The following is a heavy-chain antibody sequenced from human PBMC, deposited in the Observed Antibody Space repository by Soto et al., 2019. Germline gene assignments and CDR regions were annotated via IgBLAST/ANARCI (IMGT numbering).Heavy chain of an antibody. Sequence: LRLSCAASGFTFSSYSMNWVRQAPGKGLEWVSYISTSSSTIFYADSVKGRFTISRDNSKNTLYLQMNSLRAEDTAVYYCAKDRPSGSRPYYYGMDVWGQGTTVTVSS. D-gene: IGHD1-26*01. V-gene: IGHV3-48*01. CDR1: GFTFSSYS. CDR2: ISTSSSTI. CDR3: AKDRPSGSRPYYYGMDV. J-gene: IGHJ6*02.